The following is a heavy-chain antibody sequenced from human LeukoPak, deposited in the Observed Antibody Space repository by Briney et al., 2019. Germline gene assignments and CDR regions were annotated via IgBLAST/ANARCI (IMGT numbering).Heavy chain of an antibody. V-gene: IGHV3-48*03. CDR2: ISSSGSTI. D-gene: IGHD3-22*01. J-gene: IGHJ3*02. CDR3: ARESSGRDYYDSSGYYYVHDAFDI. CDR1: GFTFSSYE. Sequence: GGSLRLSCAASGFTFSSYEMNWVRQAPGKGLEWVSYISSSGSTIYYADSVKGRFTISRDNAKNSLYLQMNSLRAEDTAVYYCARESSGRDYYDSSGYYYVHDAFDIWGQGTMVTVSS.